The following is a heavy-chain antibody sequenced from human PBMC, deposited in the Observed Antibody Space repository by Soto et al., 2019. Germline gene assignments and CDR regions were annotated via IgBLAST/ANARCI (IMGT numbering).Heavy chain of an antibody. CDR1: GGSFSGYQ. D-gene: IGHD3-10*01. CDR3: ARGLILWFGELSRRGGYYYYMDV. J-gene: IGHJ6*03. CDR2: INDSGNI. Sequence: QVQLQQWGAGLLKPSETLSLTCAVYGGSFSGYQWTWIRQTPGKGLEWIGEINDSGNINYNPSLKIRVTILVDTAKKQISRKLSSVTAADTAVYYCARGLILWFGELSRRGGYYYYMDVWGKGTTVTVSS. V-gene: IGHV4-34*01.